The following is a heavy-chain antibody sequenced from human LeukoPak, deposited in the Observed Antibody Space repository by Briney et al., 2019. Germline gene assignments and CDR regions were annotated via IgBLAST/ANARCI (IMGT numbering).Heavy chain of an antibody. Sequence: GSLRLSCAASGFTFSDYYMSWIRQAPGKGLEWVSYITGSGSTIYYADSVKGRLTVSRDNAKNSLYLQMNSLRAEDTAVYYCARDRAATTVTRKDAFDIWGQGIMVTVSS. D-gene: IGHD4-17*01. CDR1: GFTFSDYY. CDR2: ITGSGSTI. CDR3: ARDRAATTVTRKDAFDI. J-gene: IGHJ3*02. V-gene: IGHV3-11*01.